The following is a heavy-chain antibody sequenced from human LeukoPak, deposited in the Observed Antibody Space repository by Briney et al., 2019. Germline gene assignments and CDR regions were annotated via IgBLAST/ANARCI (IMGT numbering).Heavy chain of an antibody. CDR2: IKEDGSEK. CDR3: ARGGLELLADY. D-gene: IGHD1-7*01. CDR1: GFTFSGYW. J-gene: IGHJ4*02. V-gene: IGHV3-7*01. Sequence: GGSLRLSCAASGFTFSGYWMTWVRQAPGKGLEWVANIKEDGSEKNYVDSVKGRFTISRDNAKNSLYLQMNSLRAEDTAVYYCARGGLELLADYWGQGTLVTVSS.